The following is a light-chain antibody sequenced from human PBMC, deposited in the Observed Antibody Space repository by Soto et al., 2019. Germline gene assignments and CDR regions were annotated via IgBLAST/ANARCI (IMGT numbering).Light chain of an antibody. CDR2: GAS. J-gene: IGKJ1*01. CDR1: QSVSSN. V-gene: IGKV3-15*01. Sequence: EIVMTQSPATLSASPGERATLSCRASQSVSSNLAWYQQKSCQAPRLLIYGASTRATGIPARFSGSGSGTEFTLTISTLQSEDFAVYYCQQYNNWPPWTFGKGTKVEI. CDR3: QQYNNWPPWT.